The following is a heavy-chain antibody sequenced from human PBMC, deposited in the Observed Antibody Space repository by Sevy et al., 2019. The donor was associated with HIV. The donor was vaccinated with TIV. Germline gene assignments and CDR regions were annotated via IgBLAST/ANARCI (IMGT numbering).Heavy chain of an antibody. Sequence: QSQTLSLTCAISGDSVSSNSAAWNWIRQSPSRGLEWLGRTYYRSRWYNDYAVSVKSRITINPDTSKNQFSLQLNSVIPXDTAVYYCARHLGLSRGYSSGWYPPTTYYYYGLDVWGQGTTVTVSS. CDR2: TYYRSRWYN. CDR3: ARHLGLSRGYSSGWYPPTTYYYYGLDV. V-gene: IGHV6-1*01. D-gene: IGHD6-19*01. J-gene: IGHJ6*02. CDR1: GDSVSSNSAA.